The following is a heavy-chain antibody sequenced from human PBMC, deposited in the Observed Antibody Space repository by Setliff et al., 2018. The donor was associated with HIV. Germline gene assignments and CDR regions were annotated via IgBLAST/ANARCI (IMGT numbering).Heavy chain of an antibody. CDR3: ATTARGTGGGVAFDI. CDR2: IYSSGST. CDR1: GGSISSNSYY. Sequence: SETLSLTCTVSVSGGSISSNSYYWGWIRQPPGKGLEWIGNIYSSGSTYYNPSLKSRVTISVDTSKDQFTLKLSSVTAAGTAVYFCATTARGTGGGVAFDIWGQGTMVTVSS. V-gene: IGHV4-39*01. D-gene: IGHD2-15*01. J-gene: IGHJ3*02.